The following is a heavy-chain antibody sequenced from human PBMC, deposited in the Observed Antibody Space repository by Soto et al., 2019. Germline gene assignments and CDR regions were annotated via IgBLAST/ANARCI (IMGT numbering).Heavy chain of an antibody. Sequence: EVQLLESGGDLVQPGGSLRLSCAASGFTFSTYAMSWVRQAPGKGLEWVSTISSSGGNTYYTDSVKGRFTISRDNSKNTRYLRMNSLRAEDTAIYYCAKRPTSTGFGDPFDIWGQGTMVTVSS. CDR3: AKRPTSTGFGDPFDI. V-gene: IGHV3-23*01. CDR1: GFTFSTYA. CDR2: ISSSGGNT. D-gene: IGHD3-10*01. J-gene: IGHJ3*02.